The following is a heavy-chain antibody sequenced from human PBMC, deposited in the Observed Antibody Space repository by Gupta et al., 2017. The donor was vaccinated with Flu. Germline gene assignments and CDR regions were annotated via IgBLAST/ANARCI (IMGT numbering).Heavy chain of an antibody. D-gene: IGHD2-21*02. Sequence: SGFTFRSYALGWFRQVPGKGLEWVSSVSGRGDRTYHADSGKGRFAIARDNTRDTLFLQMSSLRVEDTAVYFCARFSDCGCDCPLDYWGHGTLVTVSS. CDR1: GFTFRSYA. V-gene: IGHV3-23*01. J-gene: IGHJ4*01. CDR3: ARFSDCGCDCPLDY. CDR2: VSGRGDRT.